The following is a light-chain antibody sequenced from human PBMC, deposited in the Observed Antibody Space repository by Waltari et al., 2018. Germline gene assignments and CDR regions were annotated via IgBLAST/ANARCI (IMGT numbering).Light chain of an antibody. CDR2: GAS. CDR3: KDNERLPAV. J-gene: IGKJ1*01. CDR1: QSIGSY. V-gene: IGKV3-20*01. Sequence: EIVLTQSPGPLSLSPGKGATLSCRASQSIGSYLVWYQQKPGQAPTLLIYGASSRAAGMPYRLSGSGSGTDLSLTISRLEPKDYAVYYCKDNERLPAVFGQGTKVESK.